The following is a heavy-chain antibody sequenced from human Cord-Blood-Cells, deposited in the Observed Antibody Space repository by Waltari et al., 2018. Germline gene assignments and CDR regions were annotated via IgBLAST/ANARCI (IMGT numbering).Heavy chain of an antibody. D-gene: IGHD6-6*01. J-gene: IGHJ5*02. CDR3: ARGPLQSSQAGIAARRGWFDP. CDR1: GGSFSGYY. V-gene: IGHV4-34*01. Sequence: QVQLQQWGAGLLKPSETLSLTCAVYGGSFSGYYWSWIRQPPGKGREWIGEINHSGSPNYNPSLKSRVTISVDTSKNQFSLKLSSVTAADTAVYYCARGPLQSSQAGIAARRGWFDPWGQGTLVTVSS. CDR2: INHSGSP.